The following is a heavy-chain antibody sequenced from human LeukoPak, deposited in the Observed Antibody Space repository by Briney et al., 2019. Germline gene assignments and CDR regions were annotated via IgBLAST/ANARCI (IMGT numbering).Heavy chain of an antibody. D-gene: IGHD3-22*01. V-gene: IGHV4-34*01. CDR1: GGSFSGYY. CDR2: INHSGST. Sequence: PSETLSLTCAVYGGSFSGYYWSWIHQPPGKGLEWIGEINHSGSTNYNPSLKSRVTISVDTSKSQFSLKLSSVTAADTAVYYCARDSYYDSSGYSHYYYYYMDVWGKGTTVTVSS. J-gene: IGHJ6*03. CDR3: ARDSYYDSSGYSHYYYYYMDV.